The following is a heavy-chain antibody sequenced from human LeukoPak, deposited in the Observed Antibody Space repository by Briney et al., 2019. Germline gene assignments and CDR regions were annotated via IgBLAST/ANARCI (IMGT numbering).Heavy chain of an antibody. V-gene: IGHV1-18*01. Sequence: GASVKVSRKASGYTFTSYGVSWVRQAPGQGLEWMGWISTWDGDTNYAQNFQGRVTLTTDTSTTTAYMEVRSLRSDDTAVYYCARDWYCSGGSCYDCFDPWGQGTPVTVSS. J-gene: IGHJ5*02. CDR1: GYTFTSYG. D-gene: IGHD2-15*01. CDR2: ISTWDGDT. CDR3: ARDWYCSGGSCYDCFDP.